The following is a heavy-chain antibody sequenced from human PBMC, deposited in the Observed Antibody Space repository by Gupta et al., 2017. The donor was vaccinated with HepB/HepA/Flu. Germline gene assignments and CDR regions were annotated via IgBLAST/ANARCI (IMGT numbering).Heavy chain of an antibody. CDR2: ISYDGSNK. D-gene: IGHD2/OR15-2a*01. Sequence: QVQLVESGGGVVQPGRSLRLSCAASGFTFSSYAMHWVRQAPGKGLEWVAVISYDGSNKYYADSVKGRFTISRDNSKNTLYLQMNSLRAEDTAVYYCARAKHEYDPYFGGNYYYGMDVWGQGTTVTVSS. V-gene: IGHV3-30-3*01. CDR1: GFTFSSYA. CDR3: ARAKHEYDPYFGGNYYYGMDV. J-gene: IGHJ6*02.